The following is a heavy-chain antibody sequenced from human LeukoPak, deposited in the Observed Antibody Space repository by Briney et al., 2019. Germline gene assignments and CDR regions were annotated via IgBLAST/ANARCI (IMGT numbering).Heavy chain of an antibody. D-gene: IGHD6-13*01. CDR1: GFTFSSHW. Sequence: PGGSLRLSCAASGFTFSSHWVSWARQAGGKGLEWVANIKQDGNEKYYVDSVKGRFTISRDNAKHSLYLQMNSLRAEDTAVYYCARDPPSWYVASPSFDYWGQGTLVTVSS. J-gene: IGHJ4*02. CDR3: ARDPPSWYVASPSFDY. CDR2: IKQDGNEK. V-gene: IGHV3-7*01.